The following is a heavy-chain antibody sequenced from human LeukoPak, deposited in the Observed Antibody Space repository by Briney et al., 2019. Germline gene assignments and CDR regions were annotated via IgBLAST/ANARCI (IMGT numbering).Heavy chain of an antibody. CDR3: ARDNRHTSGSVGY. J-gene: IGHJ4*02. CDR1: GFTFSSYS. CDR2: ISSSSSYI. Sequence: GGSLRLSCAASGFTFSSYSMNWVRQAPGKGLEWVSSISSSSSYIYYADSVKGRFTISRDNAKNSLYLQMNSLRAEDTAVYYCARDNRHTSGSVGYWGQGTLVTVS. D-gene: IGHD3-10*01. V-gene: IGHV3-21*01.